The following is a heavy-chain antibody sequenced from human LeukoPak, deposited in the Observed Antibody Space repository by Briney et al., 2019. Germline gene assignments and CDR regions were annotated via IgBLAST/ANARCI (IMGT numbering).Heavy chain of an antibody. CDR3: ARVAGNCGGDCYRLLY. V-gene: IGHV1-8*01. CDR1: GYTFTSYD. J-gene: IGHJ4*02. D-gene: IGHD2-21*01. CDR2: MNPNSGNT. Sequence: ASVKVSCKASGYTFTSYDINWVRQATGQGLEWLGWMNPNSGNTGYAQKFQGRVTMTRNTSISTAYMELSNLRSEDTAAYYCARVAGNCGGDCYRLLYWGQGTLVTVSS.